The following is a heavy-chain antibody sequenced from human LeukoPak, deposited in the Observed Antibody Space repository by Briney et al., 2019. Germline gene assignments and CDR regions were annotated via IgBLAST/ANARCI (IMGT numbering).Heavy chain of an antibody. CDR1: GYTFTSYG. CDR3: ARRHYDILTGTGDYFDY. J-gene: IGHJ4*02. Sequence: GASVKVSCKASGYTFTSYGISWVRQAPGQGLEWMGWISAYNGNTNYAQKLQGRVTMTTDTSTSTAYMELRSLRSDDTAVYYCARRHYDILTGTGDYFDYWGQGTLVTVSS. D-gene: IGHD3-9*01. V-gene: IGHV1-18*01. CDR2: ISAYNGNT.